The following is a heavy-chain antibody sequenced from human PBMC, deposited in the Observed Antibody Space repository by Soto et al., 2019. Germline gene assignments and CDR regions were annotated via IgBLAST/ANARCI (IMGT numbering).Heavy chain of an antibody. J-gene: IGHJ6*02. CDR3: ARDSNNSYYYYYGMDV. D-gene: IGHD4-4*01. CDR1: GFTFSNYG. CDR2: ISSSSNYI. V-gene: IGHV3-21*01. Sequence: LRLSCAASGFTFSNYGMNWVRQAPGKGLEWVSSISSSSNYIHYADSVKGRFTISRDNAKNSLYLQMNSLRAEDMAVYYCARDSNNSYYYYYGMDVWGQGTTVTAP.